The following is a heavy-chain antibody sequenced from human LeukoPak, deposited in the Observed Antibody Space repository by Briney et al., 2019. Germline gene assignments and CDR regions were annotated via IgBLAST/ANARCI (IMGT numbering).Heavy chain of an antibody. D-gene: IGHD6-13*01. CDR2: IYYSGST. V-gene: IGHV4-61*01. CDR3: ARLRGSSQLSYYYYYGMDV. CDR1: GGSISSGSYY. Sequence: PSQTLSLTCTVSGGSISSGSYYWSWIRQPPGKGLEWIRYIYYSGSTNYNPSLKSRVTISVDTSKNQFSLKLSSVTAADTAVYYCARLRGSSQLSYYYYYGMDVWGQGTTVTVSS. J-gene: IGHJ6*02.